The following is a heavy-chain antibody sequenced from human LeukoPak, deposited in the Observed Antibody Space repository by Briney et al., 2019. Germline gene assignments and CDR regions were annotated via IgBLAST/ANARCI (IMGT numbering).Heavy chain of an antibody. CDR1: GFTFSSYS. Sequence: PGGSLRLSCAASGFTFSSYSMNWVRQAPGKGLEWVSYISDTTSTIYYADSVKGRFTISRDNAKNSLHLQMNSLRAEDTAVYFCARSTVTSSYYYMDVWGKGTTVIVSS. CDR3: ARSTVTSSYYYMDV. D-gene: IGHD4-11*01. CDR2: ISDTTSTI. V-gene: IGHV3-48*01. J-gene: IGHJ6*03.